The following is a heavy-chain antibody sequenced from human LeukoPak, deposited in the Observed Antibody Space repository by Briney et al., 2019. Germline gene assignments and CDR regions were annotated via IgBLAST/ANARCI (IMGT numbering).Heavy chain of an antibody. CDR2: INHSGST. CDR3: ARVTPNYDILTGYSNWFDP. D-gene: IGHD3-9*01. CDR1: GGSFSGYY. J-gene: IGHJ5*02. Sequence: SETLSLTCAVYGGSFSGYYWSWIRQPPGKGLEWIGEINHSGSTNYNPSLKSRVTISVDRSKNQFSLKLSSVTAADTAVYYCARVTPNYDILTGYSNWFDPWGQGTLVTVSS. V-gene: IGHV4-34*01.